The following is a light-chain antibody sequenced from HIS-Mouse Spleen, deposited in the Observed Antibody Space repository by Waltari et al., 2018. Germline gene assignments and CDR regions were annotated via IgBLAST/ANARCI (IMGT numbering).Light chain of an antibody. CDR3: QVWDSSSDHVV. CDR2: DDS. V-gene: IGLV3-21*03. Sequence: SYVLTQPPPVSVAPGKTARITCGGTNIGSKSVHWSQQKPGQAPVLVVYDDSDRPSGIPERFSGSNSGNTATLTISRVEAGDEADYYCQVWDSSSDHVVFGGGTKLTVL. J-gene: IGLJ2*01. CDR1: NIGSKS.